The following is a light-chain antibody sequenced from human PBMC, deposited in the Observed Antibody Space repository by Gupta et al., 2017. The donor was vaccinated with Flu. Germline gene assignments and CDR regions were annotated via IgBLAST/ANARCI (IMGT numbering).Light chain of an antibody. CDR3: KQALQTPLT. Sequence: DIVMTQSPLSLPVTPGEPASISCRSSQSLLHSIGYNYLDWYLQKPGQSPQLLIYLGSNRASGVPDRFSGSGSGTDFTLKISRGEAEDVGVYYCKQALQTPLTFGRGTKVEIK. V-gene: IGKV2-28*01. J-gene: IGKJ4*01. CDR2: LGS. CDR1: QSLLHSIGYNY.